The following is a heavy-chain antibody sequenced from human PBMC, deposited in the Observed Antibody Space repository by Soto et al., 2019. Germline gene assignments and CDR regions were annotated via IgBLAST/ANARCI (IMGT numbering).Heavy chain of an antibody. J-gene: IGHJ5*02. CDR3: ARGWVSSPSAWFDP. CDR2: IYYSGST. V-gene: IGHV4-31*03. CDR1: GGSISSGXXX. D-gene: IGHD6-6*01. Sequence: TLSLTCTXXGGSISSGXXXXSWIRQHPGKGLEWIGYIYYSGSTYHNPSLKSRVTISVDTSKNQFSLKLSSVTAADTAVYYCARGWVSSPSAWFDPWGQGTLVTVSS.